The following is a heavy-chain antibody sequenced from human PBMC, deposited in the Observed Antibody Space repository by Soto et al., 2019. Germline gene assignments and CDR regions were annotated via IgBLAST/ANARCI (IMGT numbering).Heavy chain of an antibody. V-gene: IGHV1-69*08. Sequence: QVQLVQSGAEVKKPGSSVKVSCKVSGGTVISYTISWVRQSPGQGLEWMVRIISVFGRANYAQKFQGRVTITADKSTRSGYMELSSLRSNDTAVYYCARESGYHNFDEWGQGTLVTVSS. D-gene: IGHD3-10*01. J-gene: IGHJ4*02. CDR2: IISVFGRA. CDR1: GGTVISYT. CDR3: ARESGYHNFDE.